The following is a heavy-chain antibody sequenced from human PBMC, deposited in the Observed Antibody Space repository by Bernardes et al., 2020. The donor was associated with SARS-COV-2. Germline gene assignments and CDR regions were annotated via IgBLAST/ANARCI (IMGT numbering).Heavy chain of an antibody. CDR3: ARSAGMDV. CDR1: FAFSDYG. CDR2: LKRDGSET. Sequence: FAFSDYGMACVRQAPGQVLEWVANLKRDGSETYYVDSVKGRFTISRDNAKNLVFLQMNSLRAEDTAIFYCARSAGMDVWGQGTMVTVSS. J-gene: IGHJ6*02. V-gene: IGHV3-7*03.